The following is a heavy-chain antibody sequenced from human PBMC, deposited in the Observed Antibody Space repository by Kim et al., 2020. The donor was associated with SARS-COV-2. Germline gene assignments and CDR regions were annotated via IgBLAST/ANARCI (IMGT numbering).Heavy chain of an antibody. D-gene: IGHD6-13*01. CDR1: GFTFRNYW. Sequence: GGSLRLSCGVYGFTFRNYWMSWVRQAPGKGLEWVANIKEDGSVKQYVDSVKGRFTISRDNARNSLYLQMNSLRADDTAVYYCARDGILSYTSSWDYWGPGSLVTASS. CDR3: ARDGILSYTSSWDY. V-gene: IGHV3-7*03. J-gene: IGHJ4*02. CDR2: IKEDGSVK.